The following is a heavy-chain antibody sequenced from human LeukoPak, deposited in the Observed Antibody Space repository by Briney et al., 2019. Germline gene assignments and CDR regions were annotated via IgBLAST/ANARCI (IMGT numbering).Heavy chain of an antibody. J-gene: IGHJ2*01. Sequence: GGSLRLSCAASGFTFSSYAMSWVRQAPGKGLEWVSTISGSGGTTFYADSVKGRFTISRDNSKNTVYLQMNSLRAEDTAIYDCAKDYGDYWFFDLWGRGTLVTVSS. CDR2: ISGSGGTT. D-gene: IGHD4-17*01. CDR1: GFTFSSYA. CDR3: AKDYGDYWFFDL. V-gene: IGHV3-23*01.